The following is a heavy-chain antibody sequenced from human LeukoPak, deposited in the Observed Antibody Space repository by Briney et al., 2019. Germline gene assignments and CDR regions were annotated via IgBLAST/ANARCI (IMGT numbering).Heavy chain of an antibody. CDR1: GFTVSSNY. CDR2: IYSGGST. CDR3: AREMAYYDFWGGYPPGYMDV. V-gene: IGHV3-66*02. Sequence: PGGSLRLSCAASGFTVSSNYMSWVRQAPGKGLEWVSVIYSGGSTYYADSVKGRFTISRDNSKNTLYLQMNSLRAEDTAVYYCAREMAYYDFWGGYPPGYMDVWGKGTTVTVSS. D-gene: IGHD3-3*01. J-gene: IGHJ6*03.